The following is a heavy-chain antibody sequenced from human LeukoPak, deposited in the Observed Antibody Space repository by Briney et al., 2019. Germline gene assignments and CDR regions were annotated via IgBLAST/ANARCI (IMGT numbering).Heavy chain of an antibody. D-gene: IGHD3-3*01. CDR3: ARDGMEWLLTEYYYYYYMDV. V-gene: IGHV3-48*04. Sequence: GGSLRLSCAASGFTFSSNYMSWVRQAPGKGLEWVSYISSSSSTIYYADSVKGRFTISRDNAKNSLYLQMNSLRAEDTAVYYCARDGMEWLLTEYYYYYYMDVWGKGTTVTVSS. J-gene: IGHJ6*03. CDR2: ISSSSSTI. CDR1: GFTFSSNY.